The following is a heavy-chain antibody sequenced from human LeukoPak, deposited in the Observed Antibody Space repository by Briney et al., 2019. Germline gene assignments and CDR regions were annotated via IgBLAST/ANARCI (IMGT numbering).Heavy chain of an antibody. V-gene: IGHV4-59*08. D-gene: IGHD6-19*01. CDR1: GGSISSYY. J-gene: IGHJ4*02. Sequence: SETLSLTCTVSGGSISSYYWSSIRQPPGKGLEWIGYIYSSGSTNYNPSLKSRVTISIDTSKNQFSLKLSSVTAADTAVYYCARQMSGSSGLDYWGQGTLDTVSS. CDR3: ARQMSGSSGLDY. CDR2: IYSSGST.